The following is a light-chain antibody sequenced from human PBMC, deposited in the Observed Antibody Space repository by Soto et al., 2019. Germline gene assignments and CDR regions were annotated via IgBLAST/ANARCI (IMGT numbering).Light chain of an antibody. CDR2: DVS. V-gene: IGLV2-14*01. Sequence: QSVLTQPASVSGSPGQSIAISCTGTSSVVGGYNSVSWYQQYPGKAPKLMIHDVSNRPSGVSNRFSGSKSGNTASLTISGLQAEDEADYYCSSFTTSTSPVFGSGTKVTVL. CDR3: SSFTTSTSPV. CDR1: SSVVGGYNS. J-gene: IGLJ1*01.